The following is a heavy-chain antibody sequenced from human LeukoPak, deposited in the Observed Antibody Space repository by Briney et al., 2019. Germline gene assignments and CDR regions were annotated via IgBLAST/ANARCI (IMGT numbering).Heavy chain of an antibody. CDR3: ARVPAGYCSGGSCYSFFDY. D-gene: IGHD2-15*01. J-gene: IGHJ4*02. CDR2: IGAYNGNT. CDR1: GYTFTSYG. V-gene: IGHV1-18*01. Sequence: GASVKVSCKASGYTFTSYGISWVRQAPGQGLEWMGWIGAYNGNTNYAQKLQGRVTMTTDTSTSTAYMELRSLRSDDTAVYYCARVPAGYCSGGSCYSFFDYWGQGTLVTVSS.